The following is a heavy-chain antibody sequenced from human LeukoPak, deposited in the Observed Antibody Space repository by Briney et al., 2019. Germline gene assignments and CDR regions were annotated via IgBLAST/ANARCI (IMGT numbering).Heavy chain of an antibody. V-gene: IGHV3-23*01. CDR1: GCTFSNYA. D-gene: IGHD2-21*02. CDR3: ARDVEVCRIGACYWTTFDC. CDR2: ISRSGGNT. Sequence: GGSLRLSCVASGCTFSNYAMTWVRQAPGRGLEWVSTISRSGGNTYYADSVKGRFTMSRDTASDAVHLQMNSLRAEDTAVYYCARDVEVCRIGACYWTTFDCWAREPWSPCPQ. J-gene: IGHJ4*02.